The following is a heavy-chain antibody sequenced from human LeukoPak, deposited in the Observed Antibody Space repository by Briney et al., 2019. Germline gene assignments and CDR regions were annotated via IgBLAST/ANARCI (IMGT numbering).Heavy chain of an antibody. D-gene: IGHD7-27*01. CDR1: GGSISSSSYY. CDR3: ARDLGTQIGYAFDI. V-gene: IGHV4-61*02. Sequence: SETLSLTCTVSGGSISSSSYYWNWIRQPAGKGLEWIGRIYNSGSTNYNPSLKSRVTMSVDTSKKQLSLNLSSVTAADTAIYYCARDLGTQIGYAFDIWGQGTMVTVSS. J-gene: IGHJ3*02. CDR2: IYNSGST.